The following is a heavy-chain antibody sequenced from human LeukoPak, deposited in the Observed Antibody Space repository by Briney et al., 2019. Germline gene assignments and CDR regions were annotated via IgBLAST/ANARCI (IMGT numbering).Heavy chain of an antibody. V-gene: IGHV4-59*12. CDR1: GGSISSYY. J-gene: IGHJ4*02. D-gene: IGHD5-24*01. Sequence: PSETLSLTCTVSGGSISSYYWSWIRQPPGKGLEWIGYIYCSGSTNYNPSLKSRVTISVDTSKNQFSLKLSSVTAADTAVYYCARDQNYRLDYWGQGTLVSVSS. CDR3: ARDQNYRLDY. CDR2: IYCSGST.